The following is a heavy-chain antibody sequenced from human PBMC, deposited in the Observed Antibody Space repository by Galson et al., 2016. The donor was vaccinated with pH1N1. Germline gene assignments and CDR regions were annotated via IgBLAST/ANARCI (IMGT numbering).Heavy chain of an antibody. Sequence: SVKVSCKASGGSFRNNAFNWVRQAPGQGLEWMGGILPIFGIASYAQDFQGRVTITADESATTIYMDLRSLRPEDTAVYYCARDAELQNDDSSGYYSHLETWGQGTLLTVSS. CDR2: ILPIFGIA. CDR3: ARDAELQNDDSSGYYSHLET. CDR1: GGSFRNNA. J-gene: IGHJ1*01. D-gene: IGHD3-22*01. V-gene: IGHV1-69*13.